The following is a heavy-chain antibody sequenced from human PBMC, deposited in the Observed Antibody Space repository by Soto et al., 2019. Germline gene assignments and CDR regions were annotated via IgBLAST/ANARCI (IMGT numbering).Heavy chain of an antibody. CDR3: ARVRVPAATWRYYYYYGMDV. J-gene: IGHJ6*02. CDR1: GGTFSSYA. V-gene: IGHV1-69*13. D-gene: IGHD2-2*01. CDR2: IIPIFGTA. Sequence: SVKVSCKASGGTFSSYAISWVRQAPGQGLEWMRGIIPIFGTANYAQKFQGRVTITADESTSTAYMELSSLRSENTAVYYCARVRVPAATWRYYYYYGMDVWGQGTTVTVSS.